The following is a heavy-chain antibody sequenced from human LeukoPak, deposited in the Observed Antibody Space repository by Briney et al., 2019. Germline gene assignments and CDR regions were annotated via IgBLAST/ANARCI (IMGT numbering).Heavy chain of an antibody. CDR1: GLTFSTYL. CDR3: ARISSDSISYYDH. J-gene: IGHJ4*02. D-gene: IGHD3-22*01. Sequence: PGESLRLSCAGSGLTFSTYLMHWVRHAPGKGLVWVTPIHSKGSTISYADSVKGRVTISRDNAKNTLFLQMNSLRAEDADVYYCARISSDSISYYDHWGQGTLVTVSS. V-gene: IGHV3-74*01. CDR2: IHSKGSTI.